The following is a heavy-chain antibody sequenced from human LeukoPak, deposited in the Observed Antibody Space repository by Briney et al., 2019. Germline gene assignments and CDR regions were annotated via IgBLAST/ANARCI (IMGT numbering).Heavy chain of an antibody. CDR3: ARAYYDYVWGSYRYTFPGY. D-gene: IGHD3-16*02. Sequence: GGSLRLSCVTSGFTFRNYSMNWVRQAPGKGLEWVSYISSSSSTINYADSVKGRFTISRDNAKNSLYLQMNSLRAEDTAVYYCARAYYDYVWGSYRYTFPGYWGQGTLVTVSS. CDR1: GFTFRNYS. J-gene: IGHJ4*02. V-gene: IGHV3-48*04. CDR2: ISSSSSTI.